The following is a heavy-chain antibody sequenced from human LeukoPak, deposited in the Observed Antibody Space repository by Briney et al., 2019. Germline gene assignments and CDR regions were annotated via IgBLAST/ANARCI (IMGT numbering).Heavy chain of an antibody. CDR1: GGSISSSSYY. J-gene: IGHJ4*02. CDR3: ARLSYDSSGCFDY. Sequence: SETLSLTCTVSGGSISSSSYYWGWIRQPPGKGLEWIGSIYYSGSTNYNPSLKSRVTISVDTSKNQFSLKLSSVTAADTAVYYCARLSYDSSGCFDYWGQGTLVTVSS. D-gene: IGHD3-22*01. CDR2: IYYSGST. V-gene: IGHV4-39*07.